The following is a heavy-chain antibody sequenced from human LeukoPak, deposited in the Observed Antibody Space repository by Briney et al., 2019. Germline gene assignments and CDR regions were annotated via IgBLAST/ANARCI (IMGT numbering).Heavy chain of an antibody. D-gene: IGHD5-18*01. CDR1: GYTFTGYY. V-gene: IGHV1-2*02. CDR2: INPNSGGT. Sequence: ASVKVSCKASGYTFTGYYMHWVRQAPGQGLEWMGWINPNSGGTSYAQKFQGRVTMTRDTSISTAYMELSRLRSDDTAVYYCARVRGGRLGLWLPKYYFDYWGQGTLVTVSS. J-gene: IGHJ4*02. CDR3: ARVRGGRLGLWLPKYYFDY.